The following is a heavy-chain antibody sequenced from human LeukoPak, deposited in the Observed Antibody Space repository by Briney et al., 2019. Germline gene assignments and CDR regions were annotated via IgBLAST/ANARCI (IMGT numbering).Heavy chain of an antibody. CDR1: GYTFTSYG. J-gene: IGHJ6*03. D-gene: IGHD3-3*01. V-gene: IGHV1-18*01. CDR2: ISAYNGNT. Sequence: GASVKVSCKASGYTFTSYGISWVRQAPGQGLEWMGWISAYNGNTNYAQKLQGRVTMTTDTSTSTAYMELRSLRSDDTAVYYCARAFVTYYDFWSGYPTYYYYYYTDVWGKGTTVTVSS. CDR3: ARAFVTYYDFWSGYPTYYYYYYTDV.